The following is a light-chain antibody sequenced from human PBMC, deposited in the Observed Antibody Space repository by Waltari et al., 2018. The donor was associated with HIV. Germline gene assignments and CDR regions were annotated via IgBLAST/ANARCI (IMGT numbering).Light chain of an antibody. J-gene: IGLJ3*02. CDR2: DKD. V-gene: IGLV1-51*01. Sequence: QSVLTQPPSVSAAPGQKVTISCSTSSSPIGIDYVSWYQHLPGAAPKLLIYDKDKRPSGIPDRFSGSKSGTSATLDIAALQTGDEAVYYCGTWAGSLGIGVFGGGTKLTVL. CDR1: SSPIGIDY. CDR3: GTWAGSLGIGV.